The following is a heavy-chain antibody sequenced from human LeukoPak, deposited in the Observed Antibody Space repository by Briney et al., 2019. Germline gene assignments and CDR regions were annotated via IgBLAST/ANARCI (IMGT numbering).Heavy chain of an antibody. Sequence: GGSLRLSCAASGFTFSSYAMSWVRQAPGKGLEWVSYISSSSSTIYYADSVKGRFTISRDNAKSSLSLQMNSLRAEDTAVYYCALLTFGGVIANAWGQGTLVTVSS. CDR2: ISSSSSTI. CDR1: GFTFSSYA. J-gene: IGHJ5*02. V-gene: IGHV3-48*01. CDR3: ALLTFGGVIANA. D-gene: IGHD3-16*02.